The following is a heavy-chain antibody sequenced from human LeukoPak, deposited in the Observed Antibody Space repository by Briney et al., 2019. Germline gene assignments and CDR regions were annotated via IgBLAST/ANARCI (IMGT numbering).Heavy chain of an antibody. J-gene: IGHJ4*02. CDR2: IHYSGHT. Sequence: SETLSLTCTVSGGSISNYYWSWIRQPPGKGLEWIAYIHYSGHTNYNPSLKSRVTISLDTSKNQFSLKLTSVTAADTALYYCARQQLPDGTYYFDYWGQGTLVTVSS. D-gene: IGHD6-13*01. CDR3: ARQQLPDGTYYFDY. V-gene: IGHV4-59*01. CDR1: GGSISNYY.